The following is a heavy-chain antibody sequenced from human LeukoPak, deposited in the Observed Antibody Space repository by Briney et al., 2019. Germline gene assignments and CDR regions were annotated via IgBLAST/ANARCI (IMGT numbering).Heavy chain of an antibody. J-gene: IGHJ4*02. CDR3: ARQGYADFSSRPFDY. CDR1: GGSISSSSYY. CDR2: IYYSGST. D-gene: IGHD4-17*01. V-gene: IGHV4-39*01. Sequence: SETLSLTCTVSGGSISSSSYYWGWIRQPPGKGLEWIGSIYYSGSTYYNPSLKSRVTISVDTSKNQFSLKLSSVTAADTAVYYCARQGYADFSSRPFDYWGQGTLVTVSS.